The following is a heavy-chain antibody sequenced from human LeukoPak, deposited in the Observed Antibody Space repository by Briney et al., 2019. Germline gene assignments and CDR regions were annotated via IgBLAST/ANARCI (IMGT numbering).Heavy chain of an antibody. J-gene: IGHJ3*02. D-gene: IGHD5-12*01. CDR3: ARSSRGYGAAFDI. Sequence: PSETLSLTCTVSGGSISSHYGSWIRQPPGKGLEWIGYIYSSGTTNYNPSLKSRVTISIDTSKNQFSLNLSSVTAADTAVYSCARSSRGYGAAFDIWGQGTMVTVSS. CDR1: GGSISSHY. V-gene: IGHV4-59*11. CDR2: IYSSGTT.